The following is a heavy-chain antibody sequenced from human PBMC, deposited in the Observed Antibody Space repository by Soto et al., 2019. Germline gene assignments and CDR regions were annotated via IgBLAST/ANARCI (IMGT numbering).Heavy chain of an antibody. V-gene: IGHV4-38-2*02. D-gene: IGHD3-10*01. CDR3: ARDLNYGLYYFDY. CDR1: GYAISTGSY. CDR2: MYFTGST. Sequence: SETLSLTCTVSGYAISTGSYWGWIRQPPGKGLEWIGSMYFTGSTYYNPSLKSRVTMSVDTSQNQLSLKLTSVTAADTAVYYCARDLNYGLYYFDYWGQGTLVTVSS. J-gene: IGHJ4*02.